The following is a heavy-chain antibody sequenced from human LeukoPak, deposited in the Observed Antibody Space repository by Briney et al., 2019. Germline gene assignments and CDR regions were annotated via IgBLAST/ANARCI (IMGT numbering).Heavy chain of an antibody. CDR3: AGDSGYDYSFAY. Sequence: SETLSLTCTVSGGSISSSSYYWGWIRQPPGKGLEWIGSIYYSGGTYYNPSLQSRVSISGDTSKNQFSLNLSSVTAADTAVYYRAGDSGYDYSFAYWGQGALVTVSS. D-gene: IGHD5-12*01. V-gene: IGHV4-39*07. CDR1: GGSISSSSYY. J-gene: IGHJ4*02. CDR2: IYYSGGT.